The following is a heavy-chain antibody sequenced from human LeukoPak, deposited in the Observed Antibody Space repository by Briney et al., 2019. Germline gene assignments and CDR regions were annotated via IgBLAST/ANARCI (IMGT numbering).Heavy chain of an antibody. V-gene: IGHV3-74*01. CDR3: ARDGYSFGHDFDY. Sequence: GGSLRLSCAASGFTFSSYWMHWVRHTPGKGLVWVSRIKGDGSSTSYADSVKGRFTISRDNAKNTLYLQMNSLRAEDTAVYYCARDGYSFGHDFDYWSQGTLVTVSS. CDR2: IKGDGSST. J-gene: IGHJ4*02. D-gene: IGHD5-18*01. CDR1: GFTFSSYW.